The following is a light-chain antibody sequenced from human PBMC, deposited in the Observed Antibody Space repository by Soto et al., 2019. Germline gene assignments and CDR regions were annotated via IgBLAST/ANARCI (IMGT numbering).Light chain of an antibody. CDR1: QSVSSSY. Sequence: EIVLTQSPGTLSLSPGERATLSCRASQSVSSSYLAWYQQKPGQAPRLLIYGASSRATGIPDRFSGSGSGTDFPLTISRLGPEDFAVYYCQQYGSSSWTFGQGTKVEIK. J-gene: IGKJ1*01. V-gene: IGKV3-20*01. CDR2: GAS. CDR3: QQYGSSSWT.